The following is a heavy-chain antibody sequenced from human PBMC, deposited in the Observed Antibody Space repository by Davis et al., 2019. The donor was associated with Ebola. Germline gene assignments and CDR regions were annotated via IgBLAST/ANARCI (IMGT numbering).Heavy chain of an antibody. CDR3: AKAQAGYQLLEYFQH. CDR2: IWYDGSNK. D-gene: IGHD2-2*01. Sequence: GESLKISCAASGFTFSTYGGHWVGQDQGKGLDWVAVIWYDGSNKYYADSVKGRFTISRDNSKNTLYLQMNSLRAEDTAVYYCAKAQAGYQLLEYFQHWGQGTLVTVSS. V-gene: IGHV3-33*06. CDR1: GFTFSTYG. J-gene: IGHJ1*01.